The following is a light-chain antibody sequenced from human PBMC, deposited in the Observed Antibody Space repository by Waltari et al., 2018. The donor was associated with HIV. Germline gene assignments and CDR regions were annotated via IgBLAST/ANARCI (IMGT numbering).Light chain of an antibody. J-gene: IGKJ4*01. CDR1: QSLLHTNGYNP. CDR3: METLQTPLLT. Sequence: DIVLTQSPRSLPVTPGEPASISCRSSQSLLHTNGYNPLDWYLQKPSQSPQLLIHLVSNQACGVPYRFSGSGSRTDFTLKISRVDAEDVGVYYCMETLQTPLLTFGGRTKVEIK. CDR2: LVS. V-gene: IGKV2-28*01.